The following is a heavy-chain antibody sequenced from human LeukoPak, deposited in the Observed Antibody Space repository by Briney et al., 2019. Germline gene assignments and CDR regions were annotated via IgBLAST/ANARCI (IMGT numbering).Heavy chain of an antibody. D-gene: IGHD1-26*01. J-gene: IGHJ4*02. V-gene: IGHV3-30*02. CDR2: LRKDATYS. Sequence: PGRSLRLSCAASGFPFSSYGMYWVRQTPDKGLQWVAYLRKDATYSNYADSVRGRFTISRDNSKNTLDLQMSSLRVEDTAVYYCASGGPTRGTLYYWGQGTLVTVSS. CDR3: ASGGPTRGTLYY. CDR1: GFPFSSYG.